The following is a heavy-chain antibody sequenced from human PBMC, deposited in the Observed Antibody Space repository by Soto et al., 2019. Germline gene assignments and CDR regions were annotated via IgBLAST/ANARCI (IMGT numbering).Heavy chain of an antibody. Sequence: EVQLVESGGGLVQPGGSLRLSCAASGFTFSSYDMHWVRQATGKGLEWVSAIGTAGDTYYPGAVKGRFTISRENAKNSLYLQMNSLRAGDTAVYYCARGPPNNSGYDSEEGFDFWGQGPLVTVSS. CDR2: IGTAGDT. D-gene: IGHD5-12*01. J-gene: IGHJ4*02. V-gene: IGHV3-13*01. CDR1: GFTFSSYD. CDR3: ARGPPNNSGYDSEEGFDF.